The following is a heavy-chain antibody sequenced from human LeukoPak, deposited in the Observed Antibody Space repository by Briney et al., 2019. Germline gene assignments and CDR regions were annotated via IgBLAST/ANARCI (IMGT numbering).Heavy chain of an antibody. CDR3: TTAPNIVVVPAATP. J-gene: IGHJ5*02. D-gene: IGHD2-2*01. CDR2: IKSKTDGGTT. Sequence: GGSLRLSCAASGFTFSNAWMSWVRQAPGKGLEGVGRIKSKTDGGTTDYAAPVKGRFTISRDDSKNTLYLQMNSLKTEDTAVYYCTTAPNIVVVPAATPWGQGTLVTVSS. CDR1: GFTFSNAW. V-gene: IGHV3-15*01.